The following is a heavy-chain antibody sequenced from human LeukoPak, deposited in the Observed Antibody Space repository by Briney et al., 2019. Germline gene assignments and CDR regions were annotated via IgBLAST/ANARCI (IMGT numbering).Heavy chain of an antibody. V-gene: IGHV4-4*07. Sequence: SETLSLTCTVSGGSISSYYWSWIRQPAGKELEWIGRIYTSGSTNYNPSLHSRVTMSVDTSKNQFSLMLSSGTAAETAVDYCGGVAGYFDCRGYFDYWGQGTLVTVSS. CDR1: GGSISSYY. D-gene: IGHD3-9*01. CDR3: GGVAGYFDCRGYFDY. CDR2: IYTSGST. J-gene: IGHJ4*02.